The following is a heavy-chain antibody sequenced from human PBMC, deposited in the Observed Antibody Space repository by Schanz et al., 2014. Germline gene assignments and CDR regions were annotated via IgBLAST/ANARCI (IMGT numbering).Heavy chain of an antibody. CDR2: ISYHGSER. CDR1: GFSFSDYG. J-gene: IGHJ4*02. Sequence: QVQLVESGGGVVQPGRSLRLSCAGSGFSFSDYGMHWVRQAPGRGLEWVAVISYHGSERYYADSVKGRFTISRDNSKNKLYLQMNSLRTEDTAVYISAKSYDASGYSGCDYWGQGTLVTVSS. D-gene: IGHD3-22*01. CDR3: AKSYDASGYSGCDY. V-gene: IGHV3-30*18.